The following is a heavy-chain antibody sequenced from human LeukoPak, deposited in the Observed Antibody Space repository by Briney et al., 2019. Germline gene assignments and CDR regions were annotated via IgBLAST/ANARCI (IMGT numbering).Heavy chain of an antibody. V-gene: IGHV1-24*01. CDR2: FDPEDGET. D-gene: IGHD2-15*01. Sequence: ASVKVSCKVSGYTLTELSMHWVRQAPGKGLEWMGGFDPEDGETIYAQKFQGRATMTEDTSTDTAYMELSSLRSEDTAVYYCATSIVWPAAEYFQHWGQGTLVTVSS. CDR3: ATSIVWPAAEYFQH. CDR1: GYTLTELS. J-gene: IGHJ1*01.